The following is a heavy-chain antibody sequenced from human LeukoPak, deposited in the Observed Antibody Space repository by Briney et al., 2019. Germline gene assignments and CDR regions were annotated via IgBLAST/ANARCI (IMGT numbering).Heavy chain of an antibody. CDR2: IYYSGNT. V-gene: IGHV4-61*01. D-gene: IGHD3-22*01. CDR1: GGSVSSGSYY. CDR3: ARDGDSSGNFDY. Sequence: SETLSLTCTVSGGSVSSGSYYWSWIRQPPGKGLEWIGYIYYSGNTNYNPSLKSRVTISLDTSKNQFPLKLSSVTAADTAVYYCARDGDSSGNFDYWGQGTLVTVSS. J-gene: IGHJ4*02.